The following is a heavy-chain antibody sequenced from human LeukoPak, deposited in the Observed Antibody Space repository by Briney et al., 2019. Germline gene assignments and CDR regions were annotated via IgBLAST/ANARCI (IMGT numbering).Heavy chain of an antibody. Sequence: GGSLRLSCAASGFAFSSYAMSWVRQAPGKGLEWVSAISGSGGSTYYADSVKGRFTISRDNSKNTLYLQMNSLRAEDTAVYYCANGIQLWLFDYWGQGTLVTVSS. J-gene: IGHJ4*02. CDR1: GFAFSSYA. V-gene: IGHV3-23*01. CDR3: ANGIQLWLFDY. CDR2: ISGSGGST. D-gene: IGHD5-18*01.